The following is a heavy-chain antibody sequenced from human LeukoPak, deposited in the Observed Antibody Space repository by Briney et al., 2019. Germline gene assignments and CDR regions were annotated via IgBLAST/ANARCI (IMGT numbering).Heavy chain of an antibody. D-gene: IGHD3-3*01. J-gene: IGHJ4*02. CDR3: AGEDTYDFWSGYWPPFHY. CDR1: AFTFSSYG. CDR2: IRYDGSNK. Sequence: GGSLRLSSAACAFTFSSYGMHWVRQAPGKGLEWVAFIRYDGSNKYYADSVKGRFTISRDNSKNTLYLQMNSLRAEDTAVYYCAGEDTYDFWSGYWPPFHYWGQGTLVTVSS. V-gene: IGHV3-30*02.